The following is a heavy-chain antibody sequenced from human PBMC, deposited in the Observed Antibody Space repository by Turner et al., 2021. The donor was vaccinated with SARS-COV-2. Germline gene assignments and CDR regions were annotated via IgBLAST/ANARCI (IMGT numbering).Heavy chain of an antibody. CDR2: TSYDGSNK. CDR3: AKQRGLYSNPMYYFDY. J-gene: IGHJ4*02. V-gene: IGHV3-30*18. Sequence: QVPLVEPGGGVVQPGRSLRFSCAASGFTFSSYGMHWVRQAPGKGLEWVAVTSYDGSNKYYADSGKGRFTISRDNSKNTLYLQMNSLRAEDTAVYYCAKQRGLYSNPMYYFDYWGQGTLVTVSS. CDR1: GFTFSSYG. D-gene: IGHD4-4*01.